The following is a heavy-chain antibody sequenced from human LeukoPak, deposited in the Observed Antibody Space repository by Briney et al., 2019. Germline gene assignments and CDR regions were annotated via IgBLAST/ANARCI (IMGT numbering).Heavy chain of an antibody. Sequence: SETLSLTCTVSGASISSSSYYWNWIRQPAGKGLEWIGRIYRSGSSNYNPSLKTRFTVSVDTSKNQFSLKLSSVTAADTAVYYCAREGLNMVRGVIPKEAWGWFDPWGQGTLVTVSS. CDR1: GASISSSSYY. J-gene: IGHJ5*02. CDR3: AREGLNMVRGVIPKEAWGWFDP. D-gene: IGHD3-10*01. V-gene: IGHV4-61*02. CDR2: IYRSGSS.